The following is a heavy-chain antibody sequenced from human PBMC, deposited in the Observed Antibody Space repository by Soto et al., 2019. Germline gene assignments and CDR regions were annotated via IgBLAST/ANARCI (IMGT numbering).Heavy chain of an antibody. V-gene: IGHV1-69*01. CDR2: IIPVSGVP. Sequence: QVQLVQSGAEVKQPGSSVKVSCTISGGTFDSFTISWVRQAPGQGFEWMGGIIPVSGVPSYSRHFQGRITITADASTRTAYMDLSSLKFEDTAVYFCARDSRTATLDFWGQGTLVSVS. D-gene: IGHD2-2*01. CDR1: GGTFDSFT. J-gene: IGHJ4*02. CDR3: ARDSRTATLDF.